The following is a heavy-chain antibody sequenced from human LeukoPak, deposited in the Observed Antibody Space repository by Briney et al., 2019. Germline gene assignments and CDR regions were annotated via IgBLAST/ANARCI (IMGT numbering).Heavy chain of an antibody. Sequence: GGSLRLSCAASGFTFSDYYMSWIRQVPGKELEWVSYIGLTDTTIYYADSLKGRFAISRDNAKNSLYLHTHSLRAEDTAIYYCARLKLGYWYFDLWGRGTLLTVSP. D-gene: IGHD7-27*01. CDR2: IGLTDTTI. CDR1: GFTFSDYY. CDR3: ARLKLGYWYFDL. V-gene: IGHV3-11*01. J-gene: IGHJ2*01.